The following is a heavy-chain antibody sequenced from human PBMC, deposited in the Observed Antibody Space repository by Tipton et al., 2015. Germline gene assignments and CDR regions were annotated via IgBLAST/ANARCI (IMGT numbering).Heavy chain of an antibody. CDR2: IKPDGSES. V-gene: IGHV3-7*01. CDR1: GFTFSRSW. Sequence: SLRLSCEASGFTFSRSWMTWVRQAPGKGLEWVANIKPDGSESYYLDSVKGRFTFSRDNAKNSLFLQMNSLRVEDTAVYYCARSGGYGWDYWGQGALVTVSS. CDR3: ARSGGYGWDY. D-gene: IGHD5-12*01. J-gene: IGHJ4*02.